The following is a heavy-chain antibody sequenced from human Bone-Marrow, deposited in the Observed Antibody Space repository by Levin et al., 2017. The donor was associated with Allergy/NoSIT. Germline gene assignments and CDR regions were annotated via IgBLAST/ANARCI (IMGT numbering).Heavy chain of an antibody. CDR1: GFTFSSYA. CDR2: ISSSGGST. D-gene: IGHD3-16*02. Sequence: GGSLRLSCAASGFTFSSYAMSWVRQAPGKGLEWVSAISSSGGSTYYADSVKGRFTISRDNSKNTLYLQMNSLRAEDTAVYYCAKGFSFGGVIVLPDYWGQGTLVTVFS. V-gene: IGHV3-23*01. J-gene: IGHJ4*02. CDR3: AKGFSFGGVIVLPDY.